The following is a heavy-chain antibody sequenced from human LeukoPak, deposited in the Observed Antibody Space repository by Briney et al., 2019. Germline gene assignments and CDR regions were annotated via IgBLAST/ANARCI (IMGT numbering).Heavy chain of an antibody. Sequence: SETLSLTCTVSGYSISSGYYWGWIRQPPGKGLECIGIIYYSGSTYSNPSLKSRVTISVDTSKNQFSLKLFSVTAADTAVYYCTRAGGSGSYSLFDYWGLGTLVTVSS. CDR1: GYSISSGYY. CDR2: IYYSGST. J-gene: IGHJ4*02. V-gene: IGHV4-38-2*02. CDR3: TRAGGSGSYSLFDY. D-gene: IGHD1-26*01.